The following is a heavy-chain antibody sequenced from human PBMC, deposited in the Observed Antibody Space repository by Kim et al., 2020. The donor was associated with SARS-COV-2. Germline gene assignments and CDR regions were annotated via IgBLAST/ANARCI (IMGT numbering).Heavy chain of an antibody. CDR3: ARLRKGAEGGGWFDF. J-gene: IGHJ4*02. CDR2: IYYTGST. D-gene: IGHD3-16*01. Sequence: SETLSLTCTVSGGSVYGYYWTWLRQPPGGGLEWLAYIYYTGSTNYNPSLKSRLTLSVDTSRNQFSLSLASVTAADTALYYCARLRKGAEGGGWFDFLGQG. V-gene: IGHV4-59*08. CDR1: GGSVYGYY.